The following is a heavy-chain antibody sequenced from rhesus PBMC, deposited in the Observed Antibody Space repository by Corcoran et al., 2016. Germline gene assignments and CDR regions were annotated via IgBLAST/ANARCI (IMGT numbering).Heavy chain of an antibody. CDR1: GYSISSGYY. CDR3: GSGGRAGTVDY. CDR2: IYGSGGSN. V-gene: IGHV4S14*01. Sequence: QVQLQESDPGLVQPSETLSLTCTVSGYSISSGYYWNLIRQPPGKGLEWLGSIYGSGGSNYLNPSLKSRVTLSVDTSKNQFSLKLSSVTAADTAVDYCGSGGRAGTVDYWGQGVLVTVSS. J-gene: IGHJ4*01. D-gene: IGHD1-1*01.